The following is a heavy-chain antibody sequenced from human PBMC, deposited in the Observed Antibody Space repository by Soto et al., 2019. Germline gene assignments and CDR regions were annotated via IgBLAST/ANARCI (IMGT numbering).Heavy chain of an antibody. J-gene: IGHJ6*02. CDR2: INPQTGGT. D-gene: IGHD2-2*01. CDR3: ARERYQVISDGMDV. Sequence: GASVKVSCKASGYTFTGYYIHWVREAPGQGLEWMGWINPQTGGTSYAQKVQGRVTLSRDTSINTAYLELTRLRFDDAAVYFCARERYQVISDGMDVWGQGTTVTVSS. CDR1: GYTFTGYY. V-gene: IGHV1-2*02.